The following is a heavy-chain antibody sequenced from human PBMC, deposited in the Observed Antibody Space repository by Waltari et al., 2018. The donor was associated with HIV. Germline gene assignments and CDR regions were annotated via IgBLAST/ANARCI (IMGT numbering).Heavy chain of an antibody. J-gene: IGHJ6*02. D-gene: IGHD2-15*01. CDR1: GFTFSSYA. CDR3: ARDIVVVVAANPLTSYYNMDV. Sequence: QVQLVESGGGVVQPGRSLRLSCAASGFTFSSYAMHWVRQAPGKGLGWVAFKSYDGNKKYYADSVKGRFTISRDNSENTLYLRMNSLRAEDTALYYCARDIVVVVAANPLTSYYNMDVWGRGTTVTVSS. V-gene: IGHV3-30-3*01. CDR2: KSYDGNKK.